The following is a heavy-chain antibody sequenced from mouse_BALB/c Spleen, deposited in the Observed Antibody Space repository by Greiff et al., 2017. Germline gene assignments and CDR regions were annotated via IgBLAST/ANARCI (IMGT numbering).Heavy chain of an antibody. J-gene: IGHJ4*01. V-gene: IGHV5-6*01. D-gene: IGHD1-2*01. CDR3: ARHETTARIHYYAMDY. Sequence: EVMLVESGGDLVKPGGSLKLSCAASGFTFSSYGMSWVRQTPDKGLEWVATISSGGSYTYYPDSVKGRFTISRDNAKNTLYLQMSSLKSEDTAMYYCARHETTARIHYYAMDYWGQGTSVTVSS. CDR1: GFTFSSYG. CDR2: ISSGGSYT.